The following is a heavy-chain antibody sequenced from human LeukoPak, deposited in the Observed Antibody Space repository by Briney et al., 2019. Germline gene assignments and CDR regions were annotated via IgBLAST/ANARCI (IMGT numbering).Heavy chain of an antibody. D-gene: IGHD6-19*01. J-gene: IGHJ4*02. Sequence: GGPLRLSCTASGFTFSSSWMHWVRQAPGKGLLWVSRINGDGSSTNYADSVKGRFTISRDNAKNTVYLQMNSLRVEDTAVYYCARGGGSSGWYGVDYWGQGTLVTVSS. V-gene: IGHV3-74*01. CDR3: ARGGGSSGWYGVDY. CDR2: INGDGSST. CDR1: GFTFSSSW.